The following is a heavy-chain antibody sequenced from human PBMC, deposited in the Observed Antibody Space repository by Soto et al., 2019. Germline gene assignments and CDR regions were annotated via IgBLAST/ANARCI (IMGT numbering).Heavy chain of an antibody. CDR1: GFTFSSYG. J-gene: IGHJ6*01. CDR2: IWYDGSNK. V-gene: IGHV3-33*01. Sequence: QVQLVESGGGVVQPGRSLRLSCAASGFTFSSYGMHWVRQAPGKGLEWVAVIWYDGSNKYYADSVKGRFTISRDNSKNTLYLQMNSLRAEDTAVYYCARRGSYSSSGYDRYYYYGMDVW. D-gene: IGHD6-13*01. CDR3: ARRGSYSSSGYDRYYYYGMDV.